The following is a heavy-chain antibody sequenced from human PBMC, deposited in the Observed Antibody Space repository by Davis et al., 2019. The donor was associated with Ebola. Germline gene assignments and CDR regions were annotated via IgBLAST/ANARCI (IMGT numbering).Heavy chain of an antibody. D-gene: IGHD3-10*01. CDR3: ARARGALWFDP. J-gene: IGHJ5*02. CDR1: GGSFSGYY. Sequence: GSLRLSCAVYGGSFSGYYWSWIRQPPGKGLEWIGEINHSGSTNYNPSLKSRVTISVDTSKNQFSLKLSSVTAADTAVYYRARARGALWFDPWGQGTLVTVSS. CDR2: INHSGST. V-gene: IGHV4-34*01.